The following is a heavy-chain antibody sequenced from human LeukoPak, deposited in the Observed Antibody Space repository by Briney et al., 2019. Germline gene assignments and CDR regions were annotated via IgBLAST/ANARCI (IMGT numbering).Heavy chain of an antibody. D-gene: IGHD1-7*01. CDR2: VNTNTGKP. V-gene: IGHV7-4-1*02. CDR1: GYTFNTYA. Sequence: GASVKVSCKASGYTFNTYAMNWVRQAPGQGFEWMGWVNTNTGKPTSVRGFRGRFDFSLDTSVSTAYLHISSLKTEDTAVYYCARSGADNWNYEFDYWGQGTLVTVSS. J-gene: IGHJ4*02. CDR3: ARSGADNWNYEFDY.